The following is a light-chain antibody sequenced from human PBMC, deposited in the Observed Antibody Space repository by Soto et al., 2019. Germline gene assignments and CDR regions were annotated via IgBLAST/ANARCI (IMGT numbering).Light chain of an antibody. Sequence: AIWMTESPAFLSAPNGHRLTISCLMSQGISSYLAWYQQKPGKAPELLIYAASTLQSGVPSRFSGSGSGTGFTLTISCLQSEDFATYYCQQYYSLPPTFGQGTKV. V-gene: IGKV1D-8*02. J-gene: IGKJ1*01. CDR3: QQYYSLPPT. CDR2: AAS. CDR1: QGISSY.